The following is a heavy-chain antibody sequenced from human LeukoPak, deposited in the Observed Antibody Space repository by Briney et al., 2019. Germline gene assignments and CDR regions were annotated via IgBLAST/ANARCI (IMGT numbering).Heavy chain of an antibody. CDR2: IYHNGNS. J-gene: IGHJ4*02. V-gene: IGHV4-59*01. Sequence: SETLSLTCSVFGDSFNEYYWNWVRQPPGKGLQWIGYIYHNGNSNYNPSLKGRLTISVDTAKNQFSLKLTSVTAADTAVHYCARDGGLQSHFDYWGQGALVTVSS. D-gene: IGHD5-24*01. CDR1: GDSFNEYY. CDR3: ARDGGLQSHFDY.